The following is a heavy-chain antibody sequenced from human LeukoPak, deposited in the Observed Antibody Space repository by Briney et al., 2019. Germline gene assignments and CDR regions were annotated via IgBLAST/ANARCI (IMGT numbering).Heavy chain of an antibody. CDR1: GGSISSYY. J-gene: IGHJ6*03. V-gene: IGHV4-4*09. Sequence: SETLSLTCTVSGGSISSYYWSWIRQPPGKGLEWIRYIYTSGSSNYNPSLKSRVTISVDTSKNQFSLKLSSVTAADTAVYYCARIYCGGDCYYYYYYYMDVWGKGTTVTVSS. CDR3: ARIYCGGDCYYYYYYYMDV. CDR2: IYTSGSS. D-gene: IGHD2-21*02.